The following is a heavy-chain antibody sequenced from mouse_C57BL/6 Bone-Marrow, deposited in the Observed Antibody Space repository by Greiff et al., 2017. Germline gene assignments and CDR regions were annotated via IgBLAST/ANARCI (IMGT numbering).Heavy chain of an antibody. CDR3: ARKEYYSNYVTWFAY. Sequence: VQLQQPGAELVKPGASVKLSCKASGYTFTSYWMQWVKQRPGQGLEWIGEIDPSDSYTNYNQKFKGKATLTVDTSSSTAYMQLSSLTSEDSAVYYCARKEYYSNYVTWFAYWGQGTLVTVSA. CDR2: IDPSDSYT. D-gene: IGHD2-5*01. V-gene: IGHV1-50*01. J-gene: IGHJ3*01. CDR1: GYTFTSYW.